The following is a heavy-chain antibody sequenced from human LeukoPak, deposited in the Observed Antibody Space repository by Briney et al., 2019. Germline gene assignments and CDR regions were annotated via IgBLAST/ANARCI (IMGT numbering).Heavy chain of an antibody. CDR2: IWYGGSNK. CDR3: ARERFDWGSYYFDY. J-gene: IGHJ4*02. D-gene: IGHD7-27*01. CDR1: GFTFSSYG. V-gene: IGHV3-33*08. Sequence: GGSLRLSCAASGFTFSSYGMHWVRQAPGKGLEWVAVIWYGGSNKYYADSVKGRFTVSRDNSKNTLYLQMNSLRSDDTAVYYCARERFDWGSYYFDYWGQGTLVTVSS.